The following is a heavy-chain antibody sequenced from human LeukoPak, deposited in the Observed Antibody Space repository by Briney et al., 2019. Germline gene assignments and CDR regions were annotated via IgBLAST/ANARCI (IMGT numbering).Heavy chain of an antibody. Sequence: GGSLRLSCAASGFTFSSYSMNWVRQAPGKGLEWVSSISSSSSYIYYADSVKGRFTISRDNSKNTLYVQMNSLRAEDTAVYYCAKESMWFGESNPFDYWGQGTLVTVSS. J-gene: IGHJ4*02. D-gene: IGHD3-10*01. CDR2: ISSSSSYI. V-gene: IGHV3-21*01. CDR1: GFTFSSYS. CDR3: AKESMWFGESNPFDY.